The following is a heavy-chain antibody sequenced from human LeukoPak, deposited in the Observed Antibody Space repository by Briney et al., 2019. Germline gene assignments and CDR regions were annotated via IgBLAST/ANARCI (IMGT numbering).Heavy chain of an antibody. CDR1: GFSFTNYA. CDR3: AKDMDSGLLWFGEYLGMDV. D-gene: IGHD3-10*01. V-gene: IGHV3-9*01. Sequence: PGGSLRLSCAASGFSFTNYAMSWVRQAPGKGLEWVSGISWNSGSIGYADSVKGRFTISRDNAKNSLYLQMNSLRAEDTALYYCAKDMDSGLLWFGEYLGMDVWGQGTTVTVSS. CDR2: ISWNSGSI. J-gene: IGHJ6*02.